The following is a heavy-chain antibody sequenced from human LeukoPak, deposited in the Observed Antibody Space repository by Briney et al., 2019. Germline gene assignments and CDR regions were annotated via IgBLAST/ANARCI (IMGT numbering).Heavy chain of an antibody. V-gene: IGHV3-23*01. J-gene: IGHJ4*02. D-gene: IGHD6-25*01. CDR2: ISGSGGST. CDR1: GFTFDDYG. CDR3: AKDRAGRLYYFDY. Sequence: GGSLRLSCAASGFTFDDYGMSWVRQAPGKGLEWVSGISGSGGSTYYADTVKGRFTISRDNSKNTLYLQMNSLRAEDTAVYYCAKDRAGRLYYFDYWGQGTLVTVSS.